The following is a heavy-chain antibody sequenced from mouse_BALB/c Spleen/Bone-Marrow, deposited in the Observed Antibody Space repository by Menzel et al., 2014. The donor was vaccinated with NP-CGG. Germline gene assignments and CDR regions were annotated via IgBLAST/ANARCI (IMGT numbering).Heavy chain of an antibody. CDR2: IYPGDGDT. J-gene: IGHJ4*01. CDR3: ARFYGYDGMDY. V-gene: IGHV1-87*01. CDR1: GYTFTSYW. D-gene: IGHD2-2*01. Sequence: QVQLQQSGAELARPGASVKLSCKASGYTFTSYWMQWVKQRPGQGLEWIGAIYPGDGDTRYTQKFKGKATSTADKSSSTAYMQLSSLASEDSAVYYCARFYGYDGMDYWGQGTSVTVSS.